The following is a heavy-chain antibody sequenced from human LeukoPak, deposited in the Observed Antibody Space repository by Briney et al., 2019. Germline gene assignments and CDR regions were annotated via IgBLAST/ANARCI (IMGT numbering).Heavy chain of an antibody. D-gene: IGHD5-24*01. CDR3: ARVGDGYFDY. J-gene: IGHJ4*02. CDR2: IYPHDSDT. CDR1: GYSFSTHW. Sequence: GASLKISCKGSGYSFSTHWIVWVRQMPGKGLEWMGIIYPHDSDTAYGPSFQGQVTISVDKSISTAYLQWSSLKASDTAMYYCARVGDGYFDYWGQGTQVTVSS. V-gene: IGHV5-51*01.